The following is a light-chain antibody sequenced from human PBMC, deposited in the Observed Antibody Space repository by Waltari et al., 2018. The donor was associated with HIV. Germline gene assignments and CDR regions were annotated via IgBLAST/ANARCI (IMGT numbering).Light chain of an antibody. Sequence: QTVVTQEPSFSVSPGGTVTLTCGLSSGSVSTSYYPSWYQQTPGQPPRSAIYGTNTRSSGVPDRFSGSILGNKAALTITGAQADDESDYYCVLFMGNGIWVFGGGTKLTVL. J-gene: IGLJ3*02. V-gene: IGLV8-61*01. CDR1: SGSVSTSYY. CDR2: GTN. CDR3: VLFMGNGIWV.